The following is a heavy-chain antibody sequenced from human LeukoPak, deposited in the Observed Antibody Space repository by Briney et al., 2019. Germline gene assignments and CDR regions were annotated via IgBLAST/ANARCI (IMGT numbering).Heavy chain of an antibody. CDR3: TRRHYGDYVVDN. Sequence: GGSLKLSCATSGFTFNGSALHWVRQASGQGLEWVGRIRSKAHRYATAYAASVKGRFTVSRDDSKNMAYLQMNSLKTEDTAIYYCTRRHYGDYVVDNWGQGTLVTGSS. D-gene: IGHD4-17*01. J-gene: IGHJ4*02. CDR2: IRSKAHRYAT. CDR1: GFTFNGSA. V-gene: IGHV3-73*01.